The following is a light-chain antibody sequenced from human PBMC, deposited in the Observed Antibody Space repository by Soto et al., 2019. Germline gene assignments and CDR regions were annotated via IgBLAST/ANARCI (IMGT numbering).Light chain of an antibody. Sequence: EIVLIQSPATLSLSPGERATLSCRGSQSVGSYLAWYQHKPGQAPRLLISDASNRATGIPARFSGSGSETDFTLTISSLEPEDSAVYYCQQRSNWPSLTFGGGTKVDI. CDR1: QSVGSY. CDR2: DAS. CDR3: QQRSNWPSLT. J-gene: IGKJ4*01. V-gene: IGKV3-11*01.